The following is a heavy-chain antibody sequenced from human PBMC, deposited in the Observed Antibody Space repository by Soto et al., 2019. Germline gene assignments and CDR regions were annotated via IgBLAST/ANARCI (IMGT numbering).Heavy chain of an antibody. CDR1: GGTFSRYT. CDR2: IIPILGIA. CDR3: ARERVDSSSWYSEDYFDY. D-gene: IGHD6-13*01. Sequence: QVQPVQSGAEVKKPGSSVKVSCKASGGTFSRYTIIWVRQAPGQGLEWMGRIIPILGIANYAQKFQGRVTIPADKSTSTAYMELSSLRSYDNDVYYCARERVDSSSWYSEDYFDYCGQGTLVTVYS. V-gene: IGHV1-69*08. J-gene: IGHJ4*02.